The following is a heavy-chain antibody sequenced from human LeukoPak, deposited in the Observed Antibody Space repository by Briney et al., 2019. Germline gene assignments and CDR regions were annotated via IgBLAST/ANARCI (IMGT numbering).Heavy chain of an antibody. D-gene: IGHD3-10*01. CDR1: GFTFSSYP. Sequence: KSGGFLRLSCVASGFTFSSYPMNWVRQAPGKGLEWVSSISSGSSYIYYADSVKGRFTISRDNAKNSLYLQMHSLQAEDTGIYNCARSFALSGSSWGQGTMVTVSS. CDR2: ISSGSSYI. CDR3: ARSFALSGSS. V-gene: IGHV3-21*06. J-gene: IGHJ5*02.